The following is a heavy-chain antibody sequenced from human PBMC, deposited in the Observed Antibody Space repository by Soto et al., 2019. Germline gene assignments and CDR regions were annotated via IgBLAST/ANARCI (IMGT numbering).Heavy chain of an antibody. V-gene: IGHV3-21*01. CDR3: ARDIDDFWIGERGDYYYYGMDV. CDR2: ISSSSSYI. D-gene: IGHD3-3*01. Sequence: GGSLRLSCAASGFTFSSYSMNWVRQAPGKGLEWVSSISSSSSYIYYADSVKGRFTISRDNAKNSRYLQMNSLRAEDTAVYYCARDIDDFWIGERGDYYYYGMDVWGQGTTVTVSS. J-gene: IGHJ6*02. CDR1: GFTFSSYS.